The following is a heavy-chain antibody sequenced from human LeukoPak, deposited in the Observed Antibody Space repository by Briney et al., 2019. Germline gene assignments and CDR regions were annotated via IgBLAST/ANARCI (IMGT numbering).Heavy chain of an antibody. V-gene: IGHV3-7*01. D-gene: IGHD2-21*02. CDR1: GLTFSHYW. CDR3: VKLVVVTATYWYFDV. J-gene: IGHJ2*01. CDR2: IKHDEIEN. Sequence: GGSLTLSCAASGLTFSHYWMGWVGPAPGKGLDWVANIKHDEIENYLADSVTGRFTISRDNAENSLFLQMNSLRPDDTAVNFCVKLVVVTATYWYFDVWGRGSPMSVSS.